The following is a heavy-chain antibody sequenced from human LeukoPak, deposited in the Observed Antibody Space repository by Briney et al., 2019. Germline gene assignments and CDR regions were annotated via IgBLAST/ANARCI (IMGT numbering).Heavy chain of an antibody. J-gene: IGHJ4*02. V-gene: IGHV3-48*04. D-gene: IGHD3-10*01. Sequence: PGGSLRLSCAASGFTFSSYSMNWVRQAPGKGLEWVSYISSSSSTIYYADSVKGRFTISRDNAKNSLYLQMNSLRAEDTAVYYCARNMVRGVINRDYWGQGTLVTVSS. CDR1: GFTFSSYS. CDR3: ARNMVRGVINRDY. CDR2: ISSSSSTI.